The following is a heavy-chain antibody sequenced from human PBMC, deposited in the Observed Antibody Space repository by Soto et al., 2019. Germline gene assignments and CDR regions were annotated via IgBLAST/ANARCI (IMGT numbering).Heavy chain of an antibody. CDR3: AKGSYDFWSGFVPRFYYYGMDV. J-gene: IGHJ6*02. Sequence: PGGSLRLSCAASGFTFSSYAMSWVRQAPGKGLEWVSAISGSGGSTYYADSVKGRFTISRDNSKNTLYLQMNSLRAEDTAVYYCAKGSYDFWSGFVPRFYYYGMDVWGQGTTVTSP. CDR2: ISGSGGST. CDR1: GFTFSSYA. V-gene: IGHV3-23*01. D-gene: IGHD3-3*01.